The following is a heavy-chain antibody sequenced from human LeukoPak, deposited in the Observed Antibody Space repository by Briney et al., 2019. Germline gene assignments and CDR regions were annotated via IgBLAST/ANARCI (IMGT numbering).Heavy chain of an antibody. V-gene: IGHV4-59*01. CDR1: GGSISSYY. D-gene: IGHD2-15*01. CDR2: IHFSGST. J-gene: IGHJ4*02. CDR3: ARAFCSGGSCPTIDY. Sequence: PSQTLSLTCTVSGGSISSYYWSWLRQPPGKGLEWIGYIHFSGSTNYNPSLKSRVTISVDTSKNQFSLKLTSVTAADTSVYYCARAFCSGGSCPTIDYWGQGTLVTVSS.